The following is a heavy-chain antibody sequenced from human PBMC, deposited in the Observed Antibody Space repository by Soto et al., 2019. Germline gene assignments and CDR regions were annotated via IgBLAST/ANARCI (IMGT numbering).Heavy chain of an antibody. V-gene: IGHV3-23*01. J-gene: IGHJ4*01. CDR3: AQQFRSGGSFDN. D-gene: IGHD3-10*01. CDR1: GFTFSSYA. Sequence: PGGSLRLSCAASGFTFSSYAMRWVRQAPGKGLEWVSAISGSGGSTYYADSVKGRFTISRDNSKNTLYLQMNSLRVEDRAVYYCAQQFRSGGSFDNWGQGTLVTVSS. CDR2: ISGSGGST.